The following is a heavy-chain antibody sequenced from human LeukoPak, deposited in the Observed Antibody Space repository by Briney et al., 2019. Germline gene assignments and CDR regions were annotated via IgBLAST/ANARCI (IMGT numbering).Heavy chain of an antibody. D-gene: IGHD6-13*01. Sequence: LRASVQDSCRVSGYTLSEFSMHGVRQAPGKEVEERGGFDPGDGETIYAQKFQGRVTMTEDTSIDTAYIELSSLTSEDTAVHYCATAPSRAYTSSWYSFHHWGQGTLVTVSS. V-gene: IGHV1-24*01. J-gene: IGHJ1*01. CDR1: GYTLSEFS. CDR3: ATAPSRAYTSSWYSFHH. CDR2: FDPGDGET.